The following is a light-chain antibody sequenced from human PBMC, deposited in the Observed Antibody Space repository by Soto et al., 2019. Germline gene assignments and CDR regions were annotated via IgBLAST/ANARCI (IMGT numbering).Light chain of an antibody. J-gene: IGKJ1*01. Sequence: EIVLTQSPGTLSLSPGERATLSRRASQSVSSSYLAWYQQKPGQAPRLLIYGASSRATGIPDRFSGSGSGTDFTLTISRLEPEDFAVYYCQQYGRSPPKTFGQGTKVDIK. CDR3: QQYGRSPPKT. CDR1: QSVSSSY. V-gene: IGKV3-20*01. CDR2: GAS.